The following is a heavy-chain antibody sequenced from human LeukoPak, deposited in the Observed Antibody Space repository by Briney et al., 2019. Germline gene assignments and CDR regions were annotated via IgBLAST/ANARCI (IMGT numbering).Heavy chain of an antibody. D-gene: IGHD3-22*01. J-gene: IGHJ3*02. Sequence: SETLSLTCTVSGGSISSYYWSWLRQPAGKGLERIGRIYTSGSTNYNPSLNSRVTMSVDTSKNQFSLKLSSVTAADTAVYYCARDGSGYYDSSGYDAFDIWGQGTMVTVSS. CDR1: GGSISSYY. CDR2: IYTSGST. CDR3: ARDGSGYYDSSGYDAFDI. V-gene: IGHV4-4*07.